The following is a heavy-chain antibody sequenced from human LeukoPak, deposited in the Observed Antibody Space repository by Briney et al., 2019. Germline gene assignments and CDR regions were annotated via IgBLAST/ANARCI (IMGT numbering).Heavy chain of an antibody. V-gene: IGHV3-48*01. CDR2: ISSSSSTI. J-gene: IGHJ4*02. Sequence: PGGSLRLSCAASGFTFSSYSMNWVRQAPGKGLERVSYISSSSSTIYYADSVKGRFTISRDNAKNSLYLQMNSLRAEDTAVYYCARDAADTAMVTHPDYWGQGTLVTVSS. CDR1: GFTFSSYS. CDR3: ARDAADTAMVTHPDY. D-gene: IGHD5-18*01.